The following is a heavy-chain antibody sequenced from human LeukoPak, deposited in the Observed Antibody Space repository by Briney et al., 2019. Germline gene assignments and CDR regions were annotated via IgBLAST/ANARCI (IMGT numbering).Heavy chain of an antibody. CDR1: GFTFSSYA. D-gene: IGHD2-2*02. V-gene: IGHV3-23*01. Sequence: GGSLRLTCAASGFTFSSYAMSWVRQAPGKGLEWVSAIIGSGGSTYYADSVKGRFTISRDNSKNTLYLQMNSLRAEDTAVYYCARESGYCSSTSCYMFDYWGQGTLVTVSS. CDR3: ARESGYCSSTSCYMFDY. CDR2: IIGSGGST. J-gene: IGHJ4*02.